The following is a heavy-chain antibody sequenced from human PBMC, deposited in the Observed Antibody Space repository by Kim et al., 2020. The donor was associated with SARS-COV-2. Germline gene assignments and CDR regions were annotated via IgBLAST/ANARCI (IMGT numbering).Heavy chain of an antibody. V-gene: IGHV3-30*07. J-gene: IGHJ6*02. Sequence: SVKGRFTISRDNSKNTLYLQMNSLRAEDTAVYYCARVHGGNDYYYYGMDVWGQGTTVTVSS. D-gene: IGHD2-15*01. CDR3: ARVHGGNDYYYYGMDV.